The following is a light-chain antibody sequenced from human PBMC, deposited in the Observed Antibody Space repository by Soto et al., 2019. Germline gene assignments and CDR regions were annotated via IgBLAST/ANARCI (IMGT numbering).Light chain of an antibody. CDR2: DVS. Sequence: QSALTQPASVSGSPGQSITISCTGASSDVGGYDYVSCYQQHPGKAPKVMIYDVSNRPSGVSKGFSGSKSGNTASLTISGLQAEDEADYSCSSNASSGGVFGTGTKLTVL. CDR1: SSDVGGYDY. V-gene: IGLV2-14*01. J-gene: IGLJ1*01. CDR3: SSNASSGGV.